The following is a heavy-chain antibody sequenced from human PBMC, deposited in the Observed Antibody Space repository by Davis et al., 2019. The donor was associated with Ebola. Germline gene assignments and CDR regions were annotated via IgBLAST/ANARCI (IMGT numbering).Heavy chain of an antibody. CDR3: AKDLTAVAGFDY. D-gene: IGHD6-19*01. J-gene: IGHJ4*02. V-gene: IGHV3-23*01. CDR1: GFTFSDHY. CDR2: ISGSGGGT. Sequence: GESLKISCAASGFTFSDHYMDWVRQAPGKGLEWVSAISGSGGGTYYADSVKGRFTISRDNSKNTLYLQMNSLRAEDTAVYYCAKDLTAVAGFDYWGQGTLVTVSS.